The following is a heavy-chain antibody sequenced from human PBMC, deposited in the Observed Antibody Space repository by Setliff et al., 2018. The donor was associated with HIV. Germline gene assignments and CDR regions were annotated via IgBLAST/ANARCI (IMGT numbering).Heavy chain of an antibody. J-gene: IGHJ4*02. CDR1: GDTFPKYY. D-gene: IGHD3-10*01. V-gene: IGHV1-46*01. Sequence: GASVKVSCKAPGDTFPKYYLHWVRQAPGQGLEWMGIINPNGGRTTYAQKFQGRVTMTRATSTSTVYMELSSLTSEDTAVYYCVFWAHSGTWPFDYWGQGTLVTVSS. CDR3: VFWAHSGTWPFDY. CDR2: INPNGGRT.